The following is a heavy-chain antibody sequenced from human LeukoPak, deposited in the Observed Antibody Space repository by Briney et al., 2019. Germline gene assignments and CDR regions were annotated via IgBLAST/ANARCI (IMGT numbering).Heavy chain of an antibody. CDR1: GFTFSSYG. Sequence: PGGSLRLSCAASGFTFSSYGMHWVRQAPGKGLEWVAVISYDGSNKYYADSVKGRFTISRDNSKNTLYLQMNSLRAEDTAVYYCARDRAVADEFGYFDYWGQGTLVTVSS. V-gene: IGHV3-30*03. D-gene: IGHD6-19*01. CDR3: ARDRAVADEFGYFDY. J-gene: IGHJ4*02. CDR2: ISYDGSNK.